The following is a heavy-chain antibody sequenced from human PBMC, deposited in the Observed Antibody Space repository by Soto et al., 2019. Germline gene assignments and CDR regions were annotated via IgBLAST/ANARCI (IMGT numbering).Heavy chain of an antibody. CDR3: ARYPGQITLVRGVSDY. V-gene: IGHV3-48*02. CDR1: GFTFLSYS. D-gene: IGHD3-10*01. Sequence: EVQLVESGGGLVQPGGSLRLSCAASGFTFLSYSMNWVRQAPGKGLEWVSYISSSSSTKYYEDSVKGRFTISRDNAKNSLYLQMNILRDEDTAVYYCARYPGQITLVRGVSDYWVQGTLVAVSS. J-gene: IGHJ4*02. CDR2: ISSSSSTK.